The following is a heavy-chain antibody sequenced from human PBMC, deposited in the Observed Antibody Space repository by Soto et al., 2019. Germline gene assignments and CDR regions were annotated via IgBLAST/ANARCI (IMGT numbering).Heavy chain of an antibody. CDR2: ISGSGGST. CDR3: AKGGLLYDSSGSPRKGYAFDI. J-gene: IGHJ3*02. Sequence: LRLSCAASGFTFSSYAMSWVRQAPGKGLEWVSAISGSGGSTYYADSVKGRFTISRDNSKNTLYLQMNSLRAEDTAVYYCAKGGLLYDSSGSPRKGYAFDIWGQGTMVTVS. CDR1: GFTFSSYA. D-gene: IGHD3-22*01. V-gene: IGHV3-23*01.